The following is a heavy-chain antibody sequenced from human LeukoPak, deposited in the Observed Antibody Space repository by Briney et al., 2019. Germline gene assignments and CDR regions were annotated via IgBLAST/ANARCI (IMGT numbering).Heavy chain of an antibody. V-gene: IGHV4-4*02. CDR3: ARDPRPRGGWFYFDY. J-gene: IGHJ4*02. CDR1: GDSISSGNY. CDR2: INQSGIT. D-gene: IGHD6-19*01. Sequence: SETLSLTCGVSGDSISSGNYWNWVRQPPGKGLEWIGDINQSGITNYNPSLKSRVTMSVDKSKNEFSLKLDSVTAADPAVYYCARDPRPRGGWFYFDYWGQGILVTVSS.